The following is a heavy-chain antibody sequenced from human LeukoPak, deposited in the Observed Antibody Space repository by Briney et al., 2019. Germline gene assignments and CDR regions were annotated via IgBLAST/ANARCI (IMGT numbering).Heavy chain of an antibody. V-gene: IGHV3-23*01. D-gene: IGHD3-22*01. CDR3: ARGGLDYYDKSGNYPFDY. Sequence: GGSLRLSCAASGFTFSNFAMTWVRPAPGKGLEWVSESSGSGRSTYSADSVKGRLTISRDNSKNTLYLHMNSLRAEDTAVYYCARGGLDYYDKSGNYPFDYWGQGTLVTVSS. CDR1: GFTFSNFA. J-gene: IGHJ4*02. CDR2: SSGSGRST.